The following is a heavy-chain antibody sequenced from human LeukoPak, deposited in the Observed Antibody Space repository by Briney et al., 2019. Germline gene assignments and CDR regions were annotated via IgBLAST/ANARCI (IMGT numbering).Heavy chain of an antibody. CDR1: GFTFSSYA. D-gene: IGHD1-26*01. CDR3: ARDQPGSYYFDY. V-gene: IGHV3-30-3*01. J-gene: IGHJ4*02. CDR2: ISYDGSNK. Sequence: GGSLRLSCAASGFTFSSYAVHWVRQAPGRGLEWVAVISYDGSNKYYADSVKGRFSISRDNSKNTLYLQMNSLRAEDTAVYYCARDQPGSYYFDYWGQGTLVTVSS.